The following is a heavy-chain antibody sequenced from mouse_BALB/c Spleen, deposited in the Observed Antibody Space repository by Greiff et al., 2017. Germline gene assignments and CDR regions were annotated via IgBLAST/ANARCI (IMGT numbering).Heavy chain of an antibody. CDR3: ARRGFHYDSFDY. V-gene: IGHV5-6-5*01. Sequence: EVQLVESGGGLVKPGGSLKLSCAASGFTFSSYAMSWVRQTPEKRLEWVASISSGGSTYYPDSVKGRFTISRDNARNILYLQMSSLRSEDTAMYYCARRGFHYDSFDYWGQGTTLTVSS. CDR1: GFTFSSYA. J-gene: IGHJ2*01. CDR2: ISSGGST. D-gene: IGHD2-4*01.